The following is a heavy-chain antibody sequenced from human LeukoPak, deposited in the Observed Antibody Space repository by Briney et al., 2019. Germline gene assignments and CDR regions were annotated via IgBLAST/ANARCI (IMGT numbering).Heavy chain of an antibody. CDR2: INHSGST. CDR1: GGSFSDYY. V-gene: IGHV4-34*01. D-gene: IGHD3-22*01. Sequence: SETLSLTCAVYGGSFSDYYWSWIRQPPGKGLEWIGEINHSGSTNYNPSLKSRVTISVDMSKNQFSLKLSSVTAADTAVYYCARPSVYYDSSGYYSARTQGLINDAFDIWGQGTMVTVSS. CDR3: ARPSVYYDSSGYYSARTQGLINDAFDI. J-gene: IGHJ3*02.